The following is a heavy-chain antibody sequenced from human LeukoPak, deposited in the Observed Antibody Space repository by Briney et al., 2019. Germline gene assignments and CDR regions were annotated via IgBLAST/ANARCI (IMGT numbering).Heavy chain of an antibody. Sequence: GGSLRLSCAASGFTLSSYEMNWVRQAPGKELEWVVTITHDGSATYSLDSVKGRFTISRDHAKNSLFLQMNSLRVEDTAVYYCARQAETGVDWFDPWGQGTLVTASS. CDR2: ITHDGSAT. CDR1: GFTLSSYE. J-gene: IGHJ5*02. V-gene: IGHV3-7*01. CDR3: ARQAETGVDWFDP. D-gene: IGHD1-14*01.